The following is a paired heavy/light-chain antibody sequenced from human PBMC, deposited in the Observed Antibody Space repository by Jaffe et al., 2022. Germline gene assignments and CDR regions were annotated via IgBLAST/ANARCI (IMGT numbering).Light chain of an antibody. CDR1: QSISSY. Sequence: DIQMTQSPSSLSASVGDRVTITCRASQSISSYLNWYQQKPGKAPKLLIYAASSLQSGVPSRFSGSGSGTDFTLTISSLQPEDFATYYCQQSYSTQVTFGPGTKVDIK. V-gene: IGKV1-39*01. CDR3: QQSYSTQVT. CDR2: AAS. J-gene: IGKJ3*01.
Heavy chain of an antibody. J-gene: IGHJ4*02. CDR3: ARDQRYCSGGSCYGFDY. CDR1: GFTVSSNY. CDR2: IYSGGST. Sequence: EVQLVETGGGLIQPGGSLRLSCAASGFTVSSNYMSWVRQAPGKGLEWVSVIYSGGSTYYADSVKGRFTISRDNSKNTLYLQMNSLRAEDTAVYYCARDQRYCSGGSCYGFDYWGQGTLVTVSS. V-gene: IGHV3-53*02. D-gene: IGHD2-15*01.